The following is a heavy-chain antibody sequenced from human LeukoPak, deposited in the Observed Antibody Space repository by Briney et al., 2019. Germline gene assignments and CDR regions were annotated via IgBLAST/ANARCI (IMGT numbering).Heavy chain of an antibody. Sequence: ASVKVSCKASGGTFSSYAISWVRQAPGQGLEWMGRIIPIFGTANYAQKFQGRVTITTDESTSTAYMELSSLRSEDTAVYYCARVEDDFWSGYYAFDYWGQGTLVTVSS. V-gene: IGHV1-69*05. CDR2: IIPIFGTA. CDR1: GGTFSSYA. J-gene: IGHJ4*02. CDR3: ARVEDDFWSGYYAFDY. D-gene: IGHD3-3*01.